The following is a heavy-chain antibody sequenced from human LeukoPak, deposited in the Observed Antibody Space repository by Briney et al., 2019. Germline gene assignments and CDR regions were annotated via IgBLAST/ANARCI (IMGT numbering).Heavy chain of an antibody. D-gene: IGHD2-15*01. CDR1: GGSFSGYY. CDR3: ATRGGCSGGSCYSDRYFDY. CDR2: INHSGST. J-gene: IGHJ4*02. V-gene: IGHV4-34*01. Sequence: PSETLSLTCAVYGGSFSGYYWSWIRQPPGKGLEWIGEINHSGSTNYNPSLKSRVTISVDTSKNQFSLKLSSVTAADTAVYYCATRGGCSGGSCYSDRYFDYWGQGTLVTVSS.